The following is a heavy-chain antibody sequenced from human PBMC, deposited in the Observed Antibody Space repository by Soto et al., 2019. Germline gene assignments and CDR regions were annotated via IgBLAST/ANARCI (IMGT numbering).Heavy chain of an antibody. J-gene: IGHJ6*02. CDR3: ARVGGYCSSTSCEYYYYYYGMDV. Sequence: PSETLSLTCAVYGGSFSGYYWSWIRQPPGKGLEWIGEINHSGSTNYNPSLKSRVTISVDTSKNKFSLKLSSVTAADTAVYYCARVGGYCSSTSCEYYYYYYGMDVWGQGTTVTVSS. CDR2: INHSGST. D-gene: IGHD2-2*01. CDR1: GGSFSGYY. V-gene: IGHV4-34*01.